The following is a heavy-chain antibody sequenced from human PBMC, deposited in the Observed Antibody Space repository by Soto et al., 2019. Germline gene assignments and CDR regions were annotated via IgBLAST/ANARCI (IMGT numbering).Heavy chain of an antibody. V-gene: IGHV1-69*13. D-gene: IGHD5-12*01. CDR3: ARVSGYNSDFDY. CDR1: GGTFSSYA. CDR2: IIPIFGTA. J-gene: IGHJ4*02. Sequence: SVKVSCKASGGTFSSYAISWVRQAPGQGLEWMGGIIPIFGTANYAQKFQGRVTITADESTSTAYMELSSLRSEDTAVYYCARVSGYNSDFDYWGQGTLVTVSS.